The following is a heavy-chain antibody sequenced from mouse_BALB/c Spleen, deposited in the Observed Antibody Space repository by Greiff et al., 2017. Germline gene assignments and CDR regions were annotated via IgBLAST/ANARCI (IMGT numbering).Heavy chain of an antibody. Sequence: EVQLVESGGGLVRPGGSLKLSCEPSGSAFSTYWMSWVRQAPGKGLEWIGEINPDSGTINYTPSLKEKSIIAEDNAKTTPYLQMSKVRSEDTALYYCTRPLYDYSAGLAYWGQGTLVTVSA. CDR1: GSAFSTYW. CDR2: INPDSGTI. V-gene: IGHV4-1*02. J-gene: IGHJ3*01. D-gene: IGHD2-4*01. CDR3: TRPLYDYSAGLAY.